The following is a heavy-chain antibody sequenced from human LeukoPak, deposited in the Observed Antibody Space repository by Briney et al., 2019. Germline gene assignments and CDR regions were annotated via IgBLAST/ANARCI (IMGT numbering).Heavy chain of an antibody. V-gene: IGHV4-59*01. CDR1: GGSISSYY. J-gene: IGHJ4*02. CDR3: ASGSSGWVAY. Sequence: SETLFLTCSVSGGSISSYYWGWIRQPPGKGLEWIGNIYNSGSTNYNPSLKSRVTISVDTSKNQFSLKLSSVTAADTAVYYCASGSSGWVAYWGQGTLVTVSS. D-gene: IGHD6-19*01. CDR2: IYNSGST.